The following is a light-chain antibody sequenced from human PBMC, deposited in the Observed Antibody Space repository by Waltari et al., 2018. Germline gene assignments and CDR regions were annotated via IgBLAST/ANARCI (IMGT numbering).Light chain of an antibody. CDR2: EVS. CDR1: SSDVGGYNY. V-gene: IGLV2-14*01. Sequence: QSALTQPASVSGSPGQSITISCTGPSSDVGGYNYVAWYQQYSGKAPKLMIYEVSHRPSGVSNRFSGSKSGNTASLTISGLQAEDEADYYCSSFTSSITRVFGTGTKVTVL. CDR3: SSFTSSITRV. J-gene: IGLJ1*01.